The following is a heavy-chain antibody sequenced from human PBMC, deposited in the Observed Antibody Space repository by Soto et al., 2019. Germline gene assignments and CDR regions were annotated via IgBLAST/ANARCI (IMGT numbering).Heavy chain of an antibody. Sequence: GGSLRLSCAASGFTFSSYAMSWVRQAPGKGLEWVSAISGSGGSTYYADSVKGRFTISRDNSKNTLYLQMNSLRAEDTAVYYCAKGRTDLEWLLSTFDNWGQETMFT. CDR2: ISGSGGST. CDR3: AKGRTDLEWLLSTFDN. D-gene: IGHD3-3*01. V-gene: IGHV3-23*01. J-gene: IGHJ3*02. CDR1: GFTFSSYA.